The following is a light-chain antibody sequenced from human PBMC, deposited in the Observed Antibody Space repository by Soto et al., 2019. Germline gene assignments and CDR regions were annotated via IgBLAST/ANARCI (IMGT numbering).Light chain of an antibody. V-gene: IGKV3-20*01. CDR1: QSVSSSY. CDR3: QKYGSSPLP. CDR2: GES. Sequence: EVVLTQSPGTLSLYPGERPTLSGRSSQSVSSSYLAWYKQKTGQANRILIYGESSRATGIKDRFSGSGSGTDFTLKIRRMETEELAVYYCQKYGSSPLPFGQRKRPAVK. J-gene: IGKJ5*01.